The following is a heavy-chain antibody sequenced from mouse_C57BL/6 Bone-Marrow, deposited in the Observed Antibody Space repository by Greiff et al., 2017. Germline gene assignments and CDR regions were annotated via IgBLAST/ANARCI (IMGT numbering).Heavy chain of an antibody. J-gene: IGHJ3*01. CDR1: GYTFTSYW. D-gene: IGHD2-4*01. V-gene: IGHV1-69*01. Sequence: QVQLQQPGAELVMPGASVKLSCKASGYTFTSYWMHWVKQRPGQGLEWIGEIDPSDSYTNYNQKFKGKSTLTVDKSSSTDYMQLSSLTSEDSAVYYCARGDYDYDRFAYWGQGTLVTVSA. CDR3: ARGDYDYDRFAY. CDR2: IDPSDSYT.